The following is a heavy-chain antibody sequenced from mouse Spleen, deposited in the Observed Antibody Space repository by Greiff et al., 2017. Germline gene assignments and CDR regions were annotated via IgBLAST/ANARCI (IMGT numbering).Heavy chain of an antibody. Sequence: VKLVESGAELVRPGTSVKMSCKASGYTFTNYWIGWAKQRPGHGLEWIGDIYPGGGYTNYNEKFKGKATLTADKSSSTAYMQFSSLTSEDSAIYYCARRENDGSYDYWGQGTTRTVSS. D-gene: IGHD1-1*02. CDR3: ARRENDGSYDY. V-gene: IGHV1-63*01. CDR1: GYTFTNYW. CDR2: IYPGGGYT. J-gene: IGHJ2*01.